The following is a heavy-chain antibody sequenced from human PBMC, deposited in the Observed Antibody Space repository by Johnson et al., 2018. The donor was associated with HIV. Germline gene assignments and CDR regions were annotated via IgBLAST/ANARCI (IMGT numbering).Heavy chain of an antibody. Sequence: VHFVESGGGLVQPGGSLRLSCAASGFTLSTYWMSWVRQAPGKGLEWVANIKQDGSEKYCVDSVKGRFTISRDNAKNSLYLQMNSLRAEDTAVYYCARGGLLWFGHPADWGQGTMVTVSS. D-gene: IGHD3-10*01. CDR1: GFTLSTYW. J-gene: IGHJ3*01. V-gene: IGHV3-7*01. CDR2: IKQDGSEK. CDR3: ARGGLLWFGHPAD.